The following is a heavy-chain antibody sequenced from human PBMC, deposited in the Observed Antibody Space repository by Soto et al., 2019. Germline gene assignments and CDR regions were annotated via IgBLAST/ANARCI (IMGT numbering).Heavy chain of an antibody. CDR2: IKTNVAGGAT. D-gene: IGHD6-19*01. Sequence: EVRLVESGGGLVKPGGSLRLSCAASGLSFSQIWLSWVRQAPGKGLEWVGRIKTNVAGGATDYAAPLKGRCSISRDDYKNTLYLQLNDLKTEDTAVYYCTALWYYSEASGFWGQGTLVTVSS. CDR1: GLSFSQIW. V-gene: IGHV3-15*01. CDR3: TALWYYSEASGF. J-gene: IGHJ4*02.